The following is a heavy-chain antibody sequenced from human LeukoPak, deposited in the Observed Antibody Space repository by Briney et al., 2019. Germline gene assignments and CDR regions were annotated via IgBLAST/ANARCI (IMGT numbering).Heavy chain of an antibody. J-gene: IGHJ6*03. D-gene: IGHD6-6*01. CDR3: ARAYSSSSQYYMDV. V-gene: IGHV1-8*01. CDR1: GYTFTSYD. Sequence: ASVKVSCKASGYTFTSYDINWVRQATGQGLEWMGWMNPNSGNTGYAQKFQGRVTITADESTSTAYMELSSLRSEDTAVYYCARAYSSSSQYYMDVWGKGTTVTVSS. CDR2: MNPNSGNT.